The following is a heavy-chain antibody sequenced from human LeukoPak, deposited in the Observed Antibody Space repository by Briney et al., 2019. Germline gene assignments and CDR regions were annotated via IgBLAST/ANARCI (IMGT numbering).Heavy chain of an antibody. J-gene: IGHJ3*02. CDR2: IDPSDSYT. CDR3: ARHDIAAAGTEDAFDI. D-gene: IGHD6-13*01. Sequence: GDSLNISFKGAGYSFTSYWISWVRHMPGKGLELMGRIDPSDSYTNYSPSFQAHVTTSADKSISTAYLLRRSLKASDTAMYYCARHDIAAAGTEDAFDIWGQGTMVSVSS. V-gene: IGHV5-10-1*01. CDR1: GYSFTSYW.